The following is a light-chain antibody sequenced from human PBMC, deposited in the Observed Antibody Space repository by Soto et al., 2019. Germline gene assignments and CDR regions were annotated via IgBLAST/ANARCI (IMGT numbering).Light chain of an antibody. V-gene: IGKV3-15*01. CDR1: QTVSTS. CDR2: GAS. CDR3: HQYNNWWT. J-gene: IGKJ1*01. Sequence: EIVMTQSPATLSVSPGERATLSCRASQTVSTSLAWYQQKPGRAPRLLIYGASTRASGVPDRFSGSGSGTEFTLTISSLQSEDSAVYYCHQYNNWWTFGQGTKVDIK.